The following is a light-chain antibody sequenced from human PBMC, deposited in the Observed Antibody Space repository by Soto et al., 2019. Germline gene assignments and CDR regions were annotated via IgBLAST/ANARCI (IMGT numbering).Light chain of an antibody. J-gene: IGKJ1*01. CDR3: QQYYSASLT. Sequence: DIQMTHSPSTLSASVGDIVPITCRASQSISSWLAWYQEKTGKAPNLLIYDASNVESGVPSRFSGSGSGTEFTLTISSLQPDDFATYYCQQYYSASLTFGQGTKVDIK. CDR2: DAS. CDR1: QSISSW. V-gene: IGKV1-5*01.